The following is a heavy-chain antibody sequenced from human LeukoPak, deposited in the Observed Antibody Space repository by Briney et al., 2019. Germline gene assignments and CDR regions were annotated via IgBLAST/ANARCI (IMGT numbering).Heavy chain of an antibody. CDR1: GFTLSNNA. D-gene: IGHD4-23*01. J-gene: IGHJ3*01. V-gene: IGHV3-23*01. Sequence: PGGSLRLSCVASGFTLSNNAMAWVRQAPRKGLEWVSALGGSDDRTDYADSVQGRFTISRDNSKNTLYLQMNSLRAEDTAVYYCAKDILRWAFDVWGQGTMVTVS. CDR3: AKDILRWAFDV. CDR2: LGGSDDRT.